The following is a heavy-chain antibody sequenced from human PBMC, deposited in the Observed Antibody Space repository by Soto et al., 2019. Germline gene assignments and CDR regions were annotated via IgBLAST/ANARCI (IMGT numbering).Heavy chain of an antibody. Sequence: VQLVQSGAEVKKPGASVKVSCKSSGYRFETYAMSWVRQAPGQGLEWMGWISAYNIDTYYAQKFQGRVTITRDTSASTAYMELSSLISEDTAVYYCAKGIINYYYGMDVWGQGTTVTVSS. J-gene: IGHJ6*02. CDR3: AKGIINYYYGMDV. V-gene: IGHV1-18*01. CDR2: ISAYNIDT. D-gene: IGHD3-10*01. CDR1: GYRFETYA.